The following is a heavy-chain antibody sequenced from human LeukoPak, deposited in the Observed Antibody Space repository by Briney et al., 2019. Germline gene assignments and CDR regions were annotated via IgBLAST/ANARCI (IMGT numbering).Heavy chain of an antibody. D-gene: IGHD1-26*01. CDR2: IWYDGSNK. CDR3: VRSGSYFGGDY. V-gene: IGHV3-33*01. J-gene: IGHJ4*02. Sequence: GGSPRLSCAASGFTFSSYGMHWVRQAPGKGLEWVAVIWYDGSNKYYADSVKGRFTISRDNSKNTLYLQMNSLRAEDTAVYYCVRSGSYFGGDYWGQGTLVTVSS. CDR1: GFTFSSYG.